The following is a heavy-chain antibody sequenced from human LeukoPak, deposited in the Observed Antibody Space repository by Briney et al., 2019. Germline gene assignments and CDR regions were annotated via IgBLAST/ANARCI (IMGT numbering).Heavy chain of an antibody. J-gene: IGHJ4*02. CDR1: GGSFSGYY. CDR2: INHSGST. V-gene: IGHV4-34*01. CDR3: AKVRRVRYDSSGYRYFDY. D-gene: IGHD3-22*01. Sequence: SETLSLTCAVYGGSFSGYYWSWIRQPPGTGLEWIREINHSGSTNYNPSLKSRVTISVDTSKNQFSLKLSSVTAADTAVYYCAKVRRVRYDSSGYRYFDYSGQGTLVTVSS.